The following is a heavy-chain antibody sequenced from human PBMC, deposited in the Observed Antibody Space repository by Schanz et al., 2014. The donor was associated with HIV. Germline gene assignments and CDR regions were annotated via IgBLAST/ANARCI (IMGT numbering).Heavy chain of an antibody. Sequence: QVRLVESGGGVVQPGRSLRLSCAASGFTFSSYAMQWVRQAPGKGLDWVAVISYDGDKKYYADSVKGRFTVSRDNSNTLYLQMSSLRPEDTAVYYCVKDRGYCDGSGCYWGDLWGQGTLVTVS. CDR2: ISYDGDKK. J-gene: IGHJ5*02. CDR1: GFTFSSYA. CDR3: VKDRGYCDGSGCYWGDL. V-gene: IGHV3-30-3*01. D-gene: IGHD2-15*01.